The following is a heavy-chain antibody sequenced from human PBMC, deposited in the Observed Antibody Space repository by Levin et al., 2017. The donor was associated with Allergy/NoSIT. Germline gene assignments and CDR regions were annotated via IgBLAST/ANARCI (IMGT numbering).Heavy chain of an antibody. V-gene: IGHV4-59*01. J-gene: IGHJ4*02. CDR2: IYYSGST. CDR3: ARGGGTFDY. Sequence: RASETLSLTCTVSGGSINNYYWSWIRQPPGKGLEWIGYIYYSGSTSYNPSLKSRVTISVDTSKNQFSLKLTSVTAADTAVYYCARGGGTFDYWGQGTLVTVSS. CDR1: GGSINNYY.